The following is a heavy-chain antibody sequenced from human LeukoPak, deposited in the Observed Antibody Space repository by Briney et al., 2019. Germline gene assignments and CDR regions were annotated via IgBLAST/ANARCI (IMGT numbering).Heavy chain of an antibody. Sequence: VASVKVSCKASGYTFTSYGISWVRQAPGQGLEWMGWISAYNGNTNYAQKLQGRVTMTTDTSTSTAYMELRSLRSDDTAVYYCARERGWFGELLTPPPVDPWGQGTLVTVSS. CDR2: ISAYNGNT. CDR1: GYTFTSYG. J-gene: IGHJ5*02. CDR3: ARERGWFGELLTPPPVDP. V-gene: IGHV1-18*01. D-gene: IGHD3-10*01.